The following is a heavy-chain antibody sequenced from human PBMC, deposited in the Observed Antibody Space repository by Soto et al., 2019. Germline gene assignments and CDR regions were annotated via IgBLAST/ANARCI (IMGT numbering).Heavy chain of an antibody. CDR2: ISYRGNT. CDR1: GGSINSDY. Sequence: SETLSLTCTVSGGSINSDYWSWIRRPPGKGQERIGYISYRGNTTYSPSLKSRVTIKEDKSSNQFSLYLNYVTAANTATNYCTLDVPVAGPESYYYGMDVWGQWTTVTVSS. D-gene: IGHD6-19*01. V-gene: IGHV4-59*01. J-gene: IGHJ6*01. CDR3: TLDVPVAGPESYYYGMDV.